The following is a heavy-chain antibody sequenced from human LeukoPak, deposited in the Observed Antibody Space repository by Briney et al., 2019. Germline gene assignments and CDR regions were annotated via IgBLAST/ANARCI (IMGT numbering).Heavy chain of an antibody. Sequence: ASVKVSFKVSGYTLTELSMHWVRQAPGKGLERMGGFDPEDGETIYAQKFQGRVTMTEDTSTDTAYMELSSLRSEDTAVYHCATDRTTKTYYYYGMDVWGQGTTVTVSS. V-gene: IGHV1-24*01. J-gene: IGHJ6*02. D-gene: IGHD1-14*01. CDR3: ATDRTTKTYYYYGMDV. CDR2: FDPEDGET. CDR1: GYTLTELS.